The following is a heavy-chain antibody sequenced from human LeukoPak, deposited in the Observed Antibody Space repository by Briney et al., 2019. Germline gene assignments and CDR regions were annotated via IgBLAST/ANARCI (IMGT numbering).Heavy chain of an antibody. V-gene: IGHV3-9*01. CDR1: GFTFDDYA. D-gene: IGHD5-12*01. CDR3: AKVATPGGSYYYYGMDV. CDR2: ISWNSGTI. J-gene: IGHJ6*02. Sequence: GRSLRLSCAASGFTFDDYAMHWVRQAPGKGLEWVSGISWNSGTIGYADSVKGRFTISRDNAKNSLYLQMNSLRAEDTALYYCAKVATPGGSYYYYGMDVWGQGTTVTVS.